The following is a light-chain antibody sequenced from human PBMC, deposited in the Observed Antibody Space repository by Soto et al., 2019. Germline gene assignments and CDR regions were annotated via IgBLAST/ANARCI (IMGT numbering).Light chain of an antibody. CDR3: QAWDTSSMPAG. CDR2: EDR. Sequence: SYELTQPPSVSVSPGQTASITCSGDKLGDKYTSWYQQKPGQSPVVVIYEDRKRPSGIPERFSGSNSGNIATLTISGTQAMDEGDYYCQAWDTSSMPAGFGSGTKVTVL. V-gene: IGLV3-1*01. CDR1: KLGDKY. J-gene: IGLJ1*01.